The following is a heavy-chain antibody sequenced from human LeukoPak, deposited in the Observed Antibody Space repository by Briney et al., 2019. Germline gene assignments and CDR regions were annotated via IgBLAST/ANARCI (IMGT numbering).Heavy chain of an antibody. J-gene: IGHJ4*02. Sequence: GESLKISCKGSGYTFTSYWIGWVRQMPGKGLEWMGIIYPGDSDTRYSPSFQGQVTISADKSISTAYLQWSSLKASDTAMYYCARHHYDFWSGYYTIDYWGQGTLVTVSS. CDR2: IYPGDSDT. D-gene: IGHD3-3*01. CDR3: ARHHYDFWSGYYTIDY. V-gene: IGHV5-51*01. CDR1: GYTFTSYW.